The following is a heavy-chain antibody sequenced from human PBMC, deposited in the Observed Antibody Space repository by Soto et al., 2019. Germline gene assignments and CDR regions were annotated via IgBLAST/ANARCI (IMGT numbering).Heavy chain of an antibody. CDR3: ARDSVYSYAPINY. CDR1: GFTFSSYS. V-gene: IGHV3-48*02. D-gene: IGHD5-18*01. Sequence: VQLVESGGGLVQPGGSLRLSFAASGFTFSSYSMNWVRQAPGKGREWVSYISSSSSTIYYADSVKGRFTISRDNAKNSLYLQMHSLRDEDPAVYYCARDSVYSYAPINYWRQGSLVTVSS. CDR2: ISSSSSTI. J-gene: IGHJ4*02.